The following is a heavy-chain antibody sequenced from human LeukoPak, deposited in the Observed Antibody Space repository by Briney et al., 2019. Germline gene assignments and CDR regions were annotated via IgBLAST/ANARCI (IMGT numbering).Heavy chain of an antibody. CDR2: INTGNGNT. V-gene: IGHV1-3*04. D-gene: IGHD3-3*01. J-gene: IGHJ4*02. Sequence: GASVKVSCKASGYTFSSYAIHWVRQAPGQRLEWMGWINTGNGNTQYSQKFQGRVTITRDTSASTAYMDLSSLRSEDTAVYYCARDSGRGFYEMTYGGQGTLVIVSS. CDR1: GYTFSSYA. CDR3: ARDSGRGFYEMTY.